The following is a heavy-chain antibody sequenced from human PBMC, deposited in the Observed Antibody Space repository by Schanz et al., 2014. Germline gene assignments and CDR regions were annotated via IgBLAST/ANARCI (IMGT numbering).Heavy chain of an antibody. J-gene: IGHJ6*03. V-gene: IGHV3-23*04. Sequence: EVQLVESGGGLIQPGGSLRLSCAASGFIFGSSVMAWVRQAPGKGLEWVSGINGASDHVDYAASVKGRFTITRYNTKNTVNLQMKSLRAKNTPVYYWARVKYDTTARYYRTGAEGLYYMEVWGQGTTVTVSS. CDR1: GFIFGSSV. CDR3: ARVKYDTTARYYRTGAEGLYYMEV. CDR2: INGASDHV. D-gene: IGHD3-16*01.